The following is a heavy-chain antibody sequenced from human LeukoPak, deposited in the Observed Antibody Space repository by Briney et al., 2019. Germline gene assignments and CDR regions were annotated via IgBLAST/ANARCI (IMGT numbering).Heavy chain of an antibody. CDR1: GFSFSTYA. D-gene: IGHD2-21*01. Sequence: VRLGGSLRLSCAASGFSFSTYAMNWVRQAPGKGLEWLSSITGTGSHTFYTDSVEGRFTISRDNSKNTLYLQMNSLRAVDTAIYYCAKRIETGVPGVLDYWGQGILVTVSS. CDR2: ITGTGSHT. CDR3: AKRIETGVPGVLDY. J-gene: IGHJ4*02. V-gene: IGHV3-23*01.